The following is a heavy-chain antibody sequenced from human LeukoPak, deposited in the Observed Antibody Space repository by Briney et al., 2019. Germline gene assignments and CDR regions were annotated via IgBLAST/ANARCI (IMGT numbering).Heavy chain of an antibody. Sequence: GGSLRLSCAASGFTFSNYAMSWVRQAPGKGLEWVSSMSGSGGTTYYADSVKGRFTISRDKSKNTLNLQMNSLRAEDTAVYYCAKDLGVTCLNYFDYWGQGTLVTVSS. V-gene: IGHV3-23*01. CDR1: GFTFSNYA. D-gene: IGHD2-21*02. J-gene: IGHJ4*02. CDR3: AKDLGVTCLNYFDY. CDR2: MSGSGGTT.